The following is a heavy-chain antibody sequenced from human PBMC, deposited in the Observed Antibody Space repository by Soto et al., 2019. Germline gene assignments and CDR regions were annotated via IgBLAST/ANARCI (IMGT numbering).Heavy chain of an antibody. D-gene: IGHD5-18*01. Sequence: ASVKVSCKASGYTFTSYGISWVRQAPGQGLEWMGWISAYNGNTNYAQKLQGRVTMTTDTSTSTAYMELRSLRSDDTAVYYCARDSPTIRDTAMANYYYGMDVWGQGTTVTVSS. V-gene: IGHV1-18*01. CDR2: ISAYNGNT. CDR1: GYTFTSYG. CDR3: ARDSPTIRDTAMANYYYGMDV. J-gene: IGHJ6*02.